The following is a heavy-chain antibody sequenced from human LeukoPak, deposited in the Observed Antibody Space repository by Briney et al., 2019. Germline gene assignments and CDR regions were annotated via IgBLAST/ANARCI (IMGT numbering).Heavy chain of an antibody. D-gene: IGHD3-10*01. CDR1: GGSFSGYY. Sequence: PSETLSLTCAVYGGSFSGYYWSWIRRPPGKGLEWIGEINHSGSTNYNPSLKSRVTISVDTSKNQFSLKLSSVTAADTAVYYCAREVVRGVIGLDYWGQGTLVTVSS. J-gene: IGHJ4*02. CDR2: INHSGST. CDR3: AREVVRGVIGLDY. V-gene: IGHV4-34*01.